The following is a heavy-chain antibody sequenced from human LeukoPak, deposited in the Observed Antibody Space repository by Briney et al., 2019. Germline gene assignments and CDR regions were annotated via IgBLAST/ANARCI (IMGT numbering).Heavy chain of an antibody. V-gene: IGHV3-23*01. CDR3: AKIANTYYYDSSGYYYLCYFDY. Sequence: GGSLRLSCAASGFTFSSYGMSWVRQAPGKGLEWVSAISGSGGSTYYADSVKGRFTISRDNSKNTLYLQMNSLRAEDTAVYYCAKIANTYYYDSSGYYYLCYFDYWGQGTLVTVSS. J-gene: IGHJ4*02. D-gene: IGHD3-22*01. CDR1: GFTFSSYG. CDR2: ISGSGGST.